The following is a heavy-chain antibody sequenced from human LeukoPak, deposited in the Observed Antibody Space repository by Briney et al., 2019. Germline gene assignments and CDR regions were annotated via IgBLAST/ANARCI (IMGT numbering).Heavy chain of an antibody. CDR2: INPSGGST. Sequence: GASVKVSCKASGYTFTSYGISWVRQAPGQGLEWMGIINPSGGSTSYAQKFQGRVTMTRDTSTSTVYMELSSLRSEDTAVYYCARDRARITMIVVEGGLDPWGQGTLVTVSS. J-gene: IGHJ5*02. D-gene: IGHD3-22*01. CDR3: ARDRARITMIVVEGGLDP. CDR1: GYTFTSYG. V-gene: IGHV1-46*01.